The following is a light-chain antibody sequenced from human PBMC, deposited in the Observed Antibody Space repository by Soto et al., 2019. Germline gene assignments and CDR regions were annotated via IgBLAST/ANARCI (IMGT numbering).Light chain of an antibody. Sequence: EIVMTHSPATLTVSPGERATLSCRASQGVTTNLAWYQQKPGQAPRLLIYGASTRAPGIPARFSGSGSGTEFTLTISSLQSEDFAVYYCQQYNTWPLTFGGGTKVEIK. CDR3: QQYNTWPLT. CDR2: GAS. J-gene: IGKJ4*01. V-gene: IGKV3-15*01. CDR1: QGVTTN.